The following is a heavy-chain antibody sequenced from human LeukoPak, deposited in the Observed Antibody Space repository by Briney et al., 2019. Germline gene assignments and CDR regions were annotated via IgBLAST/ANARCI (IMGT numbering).Heavy chain of an antibody. V-gene: IGHV3-30*02. CDR2: IRYDGSNK. J-gene: IGHJ4*02. Sequence: GGSLRLSCAASGFTFSSYGMHWVRQAPGKGLEWVAFIRYDGSNKYYADSVKGRFTISRDNSKNTLYLQMNSLRAEDTAVYYCARGTEGSGNYFDYWGQGTLVTVSS. CDR1: GFTFSSYG. CDR3: ARGTEGSGNYFDY. D-gene: IGHD3-10*01.